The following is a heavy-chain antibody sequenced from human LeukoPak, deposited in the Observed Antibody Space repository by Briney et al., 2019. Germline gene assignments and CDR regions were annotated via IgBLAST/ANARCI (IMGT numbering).Heavy chain of an antibody. D-gene: IGHD3-16*01. V-gene: IGHV3-23*01. CDR1: GFTSSSYA. CDR3: AKGRYYFDY. CDR2: ISGGGGGT. J-gene: IGHJ4*02. Sequence: VGSLRLSCAASGFTSSSYAMSWVRQAPGKGLEWVSAISGGGGGTYYADSVKGRFTISRDNSKNTLYLQMTSLRAEDTAVYYCAKGRYYFDYWGQGTLVTVSS.